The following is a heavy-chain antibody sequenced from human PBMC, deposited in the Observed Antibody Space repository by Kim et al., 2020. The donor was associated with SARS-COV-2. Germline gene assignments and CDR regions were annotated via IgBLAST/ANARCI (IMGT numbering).Heavy chain of an antibody. D-gene: IGHD3-10*01. CDR1: GGSISSYY. CDR3: ARGRGSGSYYNPIYPLLYYFDY. V-gene: IGHV4-59*13. CDR2: IYYSGST. J-gene: IGHJ4*02. Sequence: SETLSLTCTVSGGSISSYYWSWIRQPPGKGLEWIGYIYYSGSTNYNPSLKSRVTISVDTSKNQFSLKLSSVTAADTAVYYCARGRGSGSYYNPIYPLLYYFDYWGQGTLVTVSS.